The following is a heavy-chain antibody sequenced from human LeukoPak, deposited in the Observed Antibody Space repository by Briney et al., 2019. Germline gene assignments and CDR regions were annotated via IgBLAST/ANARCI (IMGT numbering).Heavy chain of an antibody. CDR1: SGSISSTNYC. D-gene: IGHD6-13*01. Sequence: SETLSLTCTVSSGSISSTNYCWGWIRQPPGTGLEWIGYIYYSGSTNYNPSLKSRVTISVDTSKNQFSLKLSSVTAADTAVYYCARQRDIAAAGPYYYYYMDVWGKGTTVTISS. J-gene: IGHJ6*03. V-gene: IGHV4-61*05. CDR3: ARQRDIAAAGPYYYYYMDV. CDR2: IYYSGST.